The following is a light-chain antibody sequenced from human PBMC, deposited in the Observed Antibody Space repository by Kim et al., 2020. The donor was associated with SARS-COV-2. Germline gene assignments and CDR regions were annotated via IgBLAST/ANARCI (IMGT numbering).Light chain of an antibody. CDR2: QDS. V-gene: IGLV3-1*01. Sequence: SYELTQPPSVSVSPGQTASITCSGDKLGEKYACWYQQKPGQSPVLVIYQDSKRPSGIPERFSGSNSGNTATLTISGTQAMDEADYYCQAWVSSTEEFGGG. CDR1: KLGEKY. CDR3: QAWVSSTEE. J-gene: IGLJ2*01.